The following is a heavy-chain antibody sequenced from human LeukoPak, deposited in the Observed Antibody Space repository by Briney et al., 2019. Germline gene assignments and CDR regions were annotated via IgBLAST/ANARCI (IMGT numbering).Heavy chain of an antibody. V-gene: IGHV3-30*18. D-gene: IGHD3-9*01. CDR2: ISYDGSNK. Sequence: PGGSLRLSCAASGFIFSSYGMHWVRQAPGKGLEWVAVISYDGSNKYYADSVKGRFTISRDNSKNTLYLQMNSLRAEDTAVYYCAKEVNFDWLGTGDFWGQGTLVTVSS. CDR3: AKEVNFDWLGTGDF. J-gene: IGHJ4*02. CDR1: GFIFSSYG.